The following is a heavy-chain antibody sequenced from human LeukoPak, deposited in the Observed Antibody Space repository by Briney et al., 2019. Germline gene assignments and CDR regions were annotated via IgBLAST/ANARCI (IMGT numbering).Heavy chain of an antibody. D-gene: IGHD3-3*01. CDR3: TRQTAITMIDY. CDR2: IRSKAYGGTT. Sequence: GGSLRLSCTASGFTFGDYAMSWVRQAPGKGLEWVGFIRSKAYGGTTEYAASVKGRFTISRDDSKSIAYLQMNSLKTEDTAVYYCTRQTAITMIDYWGQGTLVTGSS. CDR1: GFTFGDYA. J-gene: IGHJ4*02. V-gene: IGHV3-49*04.